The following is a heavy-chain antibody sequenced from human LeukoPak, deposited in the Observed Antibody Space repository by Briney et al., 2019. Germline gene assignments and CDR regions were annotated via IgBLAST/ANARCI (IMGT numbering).Heavy chain of an antibody. D-gene: IGHD1-20*01. CDR2: INPNSGGT. V-gene: IGHV1-2*06. CDR3: ASEYNWNDPAYYYYTDV. CDR1: GYTFIDYC. J-gene: IGHJ6*03. Sequence: GASVKVSCKASGYTFIDYCTHWVRQAPGQGLEWMGRINPNSGGTNYAQKFQGRVTMTSDTSISTAYMELSRLRSDDTAVYYCASEYNWNDPAYYYYTDVWGKGTTVTVSS.